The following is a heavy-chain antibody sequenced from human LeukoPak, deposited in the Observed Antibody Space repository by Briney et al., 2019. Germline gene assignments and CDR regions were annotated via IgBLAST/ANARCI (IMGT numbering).Heavy chain of an antibody. J-gene: IGHJ4*02. D-gene: IGHD3-10*01. CDR1: GFTFSSYA. V-gene: IGHV3-23*01. CDR2: ISGSGGST. CDR3: AKDRGVIMASGDFEY. Sequence: GGSLRLSCAASGFTFSSYAMSWVRQAPGKGLEWVSAISGSGGSTYYADSVRGRFTISRDNSKNTLYLQMNSLRAEDTVVYYCAKDRGVIMASGDFEYWGQGTLVTVSS.